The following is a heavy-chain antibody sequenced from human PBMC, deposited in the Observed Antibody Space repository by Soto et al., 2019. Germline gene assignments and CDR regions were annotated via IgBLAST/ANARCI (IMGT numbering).Heavy chain of an antibody. V-gene: IGHV3-48*01. CDR3: ARRGGWYFDY. Sequence: GGSLRLSCAASGFTFSSYSMNWVRQAPGKGLEWVSYISSSSSTIYYADSVKGRFTISRDNAKNSLYLQMNSLRAEDTAVYYCARRGGWYFDYWGQGTLVTVSS. D-gene: IGHD3-10*01. J-gene: IGHJ4*02. CDR1: GFTFSSYS. CDR2: ISSSSSTI.